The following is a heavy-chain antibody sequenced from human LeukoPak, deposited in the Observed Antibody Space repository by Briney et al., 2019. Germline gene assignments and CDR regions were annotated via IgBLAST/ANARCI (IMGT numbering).Heavy chain of an antibody. CDR2: IIPIFGIA. J-gene: IGHJ4*02. Sequence: SVKVSCKASGGTFSSYAISWVRQAPGQGLEWMGRIIPIFGIANYAQKFQGRVTITADKSTSTAYMELSSLRSEDTAVYYCAVGIAAAGTTYYFDYWGQGTLVTVSS. CDR1: GGTFSSYA. D-gene: IGHD6-13*01. V-gene: IGHV1-69*04. CDR3: AVGIAAAGTTYYFDY.